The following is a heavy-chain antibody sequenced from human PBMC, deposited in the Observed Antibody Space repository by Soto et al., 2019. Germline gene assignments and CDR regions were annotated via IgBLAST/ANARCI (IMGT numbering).Heavy chain of an antibody. V-gene: IGHV3-23*01. J-gene: IGHJ6*03. Sequence: GGSLRLSCAASGLNFSGHAMRRVRQAPGKGLERVSAISGSGGSTYYADSVKGRFTISRDNSKNTLYLQMNSLRAEDTAVYYCAKDKEYCSSTSCYYSYYYYMDVWGKGTTVTVFS. D-gene: IGHD2-2*01. CDR3: AKDKEYCSSTSCYYSYYYYMDV. CDR1: GLNFSGHA. CDR2: ISGSGGST.